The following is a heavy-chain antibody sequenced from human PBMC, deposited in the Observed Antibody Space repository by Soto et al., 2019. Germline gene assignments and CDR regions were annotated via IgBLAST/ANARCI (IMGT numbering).Heavy chain of an antibody. CDR3: ARVSLTLYYFDY. CDR1: GGSISSGDYY. J-gene: IGHJ4*02. CDR2: IYYSGST. V-gene: IGHV4-30-4*01. Sequence: SETLSLTCTVSGGSISSGDYYWSWIRQPPGKGLEWIGYIYYSGSTYYNPSLKSRVTISVDTSKNQFSLKLSSVTAADAAVYYCARVSLTLYYFDYWGQGTLVTVSS.